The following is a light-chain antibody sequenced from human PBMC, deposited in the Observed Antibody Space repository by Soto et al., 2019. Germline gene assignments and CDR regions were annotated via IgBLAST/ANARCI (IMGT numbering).Light chain of an antibody. CDR2: DAS. CDR3: QQYNSYSLT. J-gene: IGKJ4*01. V-gene: IGKV1-5*01. Sequence: DIQMTQSPSTLSASVGDRVTITCRASQSISSWLAWYQQKPGKAPKLLIYDASSLESGVPSRSSGSGSGTEFTLTSSSLQPDDFATYYCQQYNSYSLTFGGGTKVEIK. CDR1: QSISSW.